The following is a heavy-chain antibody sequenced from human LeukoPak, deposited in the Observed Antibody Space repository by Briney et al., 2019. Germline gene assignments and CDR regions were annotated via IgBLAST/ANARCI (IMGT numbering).Heavy chain of an antibody. CDR2: ISSSGGST. Sequence: ARSLRLSCVASGFTFSSYAMSWDRQAPGKGLEWVSAISSSGGSTYYADSVKGRFTISRDNSKNTLYLQMNSLRAEDTAVYYCAKAAVLTGYYPDAFDIWGQGTMVTVSS. CDR1: GFTFSSYA. CDR3: AKAAVLTGYYPDAFDI. J-gene: IGHJ3*02. V-gene: IGHV3-23*01. D-gene: IGHD3-9*01.